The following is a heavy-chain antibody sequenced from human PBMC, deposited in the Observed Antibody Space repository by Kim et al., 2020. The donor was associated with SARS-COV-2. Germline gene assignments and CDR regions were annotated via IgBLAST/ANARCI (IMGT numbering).Heavy chain of an antibody. CDR3: ARHELHFGDKYYGMEV. J-gene: IGHJ6*02. V-gene: IGHV4-39*01. CDR1: GGSISSSSYY. CDR2: FYYSGRT. D-gene: IGHD4-17*01. Sequence: SETLSLTCSVSGGSISSSSYYWGWIRQPPGKGLEWFGSFYYSGRTYQNPSLKSRVTISVDTSKNQFSLKLRSVTAADTAIYYCARHELHFGDKYYGMEVWGQGTPVTVSS.